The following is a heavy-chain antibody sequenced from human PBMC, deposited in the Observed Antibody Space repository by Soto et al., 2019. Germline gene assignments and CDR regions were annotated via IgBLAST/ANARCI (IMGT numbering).Heavy chain of an antibody. CDR3: ARNNGRPQLGGNYYYIKDV. D-gene: IGHD1-20*01. Sequence: QVQLVQSGAEVKEPGSSVKVSCQASGGTFSSYALSWVRQAPGQGLEWMGGIIPLFRTPDYAQKFQGRVTKTADESTSTAYMELSSLRSEDTAIYYCARNNGRPQLGGNYYYIKDVWGQGTTITVSS. CDR2: IIPLFRTP. CDR1: GGTFSSYA. J-gene: IGHJ6*02. V-gene: IGHV1-69*12.